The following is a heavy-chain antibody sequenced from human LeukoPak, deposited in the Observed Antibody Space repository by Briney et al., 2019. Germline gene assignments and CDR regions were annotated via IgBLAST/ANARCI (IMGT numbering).Heavy chain of an antibody. D-gene: IGHD6-13*01. Sequence: GASLRLSCAASGFSFSSYAMSWVRQAPGKGLEWVSTIGGSGASTYHVDSVKGRFTISRDNSKNTLYLQMNSLRAEDTAIYYCARGPYSSTWYGDYWGQETLVTVSS. CDR3: ARGPYSSTWYGDY. CDR2: IGGSGAST. V-gene: IGHV3-23*01. CDR1: GFSFSSYA. J-gene: IGHJ4*02.